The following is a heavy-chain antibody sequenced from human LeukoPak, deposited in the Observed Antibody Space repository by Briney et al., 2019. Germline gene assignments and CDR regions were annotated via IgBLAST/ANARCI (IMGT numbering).Heavy chain of an antibody. D-gene: IGHD5-12*01. CDR2: IYSGGST. CDR3: ARAIGGPYGGYDY. Sequence: GGSLRLSCAASGFTVSSNYMSWVRQAPGKGLEWVSVIYSGGSTYYADSVKGRFTIPRDNSKNALYLQMNSLRAEDTAVYYCARAIGGPYGGYDYWGQGTLVTVSS. J-gene: IGHJ4*02. V-gene: IGHV3-66*01. CDR1: GFTVSSNY.